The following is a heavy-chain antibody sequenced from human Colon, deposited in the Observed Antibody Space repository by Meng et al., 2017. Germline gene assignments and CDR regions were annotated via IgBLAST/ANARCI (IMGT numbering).Heavy chain of an antibody. CDR3: AKDPHYRETPNYFDF. J-gene: IGHJ4*02. Sequence: EVQLLESGGDVVQPGGSLIFSCAAYGFIFTNYAMSCVRQARGKGLEWVSVISGSDGTAYYADSVKGRFTISRDNSKNTLYLQMNSLRAEDTAVYYCAKDPHYRETPNYFDFWGPGTLVTVSS. V-gene: IGHV3-23*01. CDR2: ISGSDGTA. CDR1: GFIFTNYA. D-gene: IGHD1-26*01.